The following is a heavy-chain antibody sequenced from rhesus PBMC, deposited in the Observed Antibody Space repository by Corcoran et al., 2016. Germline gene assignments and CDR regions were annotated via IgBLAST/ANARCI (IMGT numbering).Heavy chain of an antibody. J-gene: IGHJ5-2*02. Sequence: QVQLQESGPGLVKPSETLSLTCAVSGASISSYWWNWIRQPPGKGLEWIGEINGNSGSTNYNPSRKRRVTISKDASKNQFSLKLSSVTAADTAVYYCARATNFWSGYYSLDVWGRGVLVTVSS. CDR3: ARATNFWSGYYSLDV. CDR2: INGNSGST. CDR1: GASISSYW. D-gene: IGHD3-3*01. V-gene: IGHV4-80*01.